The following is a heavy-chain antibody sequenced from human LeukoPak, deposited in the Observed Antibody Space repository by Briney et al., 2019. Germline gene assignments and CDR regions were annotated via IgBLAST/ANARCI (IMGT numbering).Heavy chain of an antibody. Sequence: GGSLRLSCAASRFTFSSHNMHWVRQAPGKGLEWVSYISDSSTTIYYADSVKGRFTISRDNARNSLYLQMNSLRAEDTAVYYCARAAAGTGDYWGQGTLVTVSS. J-gene: IGHJ4*02. CDR3: ARAAAGTGDY. V-gene: IGHV3-48*01. CDR1: RFTFSSHN. CDR2: ISDSSTTI. D-gene: IGHD6-13*01.